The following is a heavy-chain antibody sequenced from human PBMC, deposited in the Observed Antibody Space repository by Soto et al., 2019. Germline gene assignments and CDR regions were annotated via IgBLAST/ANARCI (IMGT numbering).Heavy chain of an antibody. J-gene: IGHJ4*02. V-gene: IGHV4-30-4*01. CDR2: IHYSGST. D-gene: IGHD4-17*01. Sequence: QVQLQESGPGLVKPSQTLSLTCTVSGDSISSDDYYWSWIRQPPGKGLEWIGSIHYSGSTYSKPSFKSRLTISVDTSKNQFSLNLSSVTAADTAVYYCARLRDGNYVDYWGQGTLVTVSS. CDR3: ARLRDGNYVDY. CDR1: GDSISSDDYY.